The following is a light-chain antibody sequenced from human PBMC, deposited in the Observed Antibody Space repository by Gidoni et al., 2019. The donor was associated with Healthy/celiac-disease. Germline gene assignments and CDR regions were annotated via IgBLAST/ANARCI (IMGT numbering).Light chain of an antibody. J-gene: IGKJ1*01. CDR1: QSVNSTY. CDR2: GAS. V-gene: IGKV3-20*01. Sequence: ILSTHSPGTLSLSPGERATLSCRASQSVNSTYLAWYQQKPGQAPRLLIYGASSRATGIPDRFSGSGSGTDFTLTISRLEPEDFAVYYCQQYGSSRETFGQGTKVEIK. CDR3: QQYGSSRET.